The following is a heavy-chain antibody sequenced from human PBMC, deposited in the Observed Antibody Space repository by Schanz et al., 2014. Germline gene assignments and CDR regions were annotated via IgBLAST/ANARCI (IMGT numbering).Heavy chain of an antibody. CDR1: GFTFSDNF. CDR2: ITTSTSYT. D-gene: IGHD2-15*01. V-gene: IGHV3-11*06. Sequence: QVQLVESGGGLVKPGGSLRLSCAASGFTFSDNFMSWIRQAPGKGLEWISYITTSTSYTNYADSVKGRFTISRDNAKKSLFLQMNSLRAEDTAVYYCTSAVRATFGYFAYWGQGTLLVTVSS. J-gene: IGHJ4*02. CDR3: TSAVRATFGYFAY.